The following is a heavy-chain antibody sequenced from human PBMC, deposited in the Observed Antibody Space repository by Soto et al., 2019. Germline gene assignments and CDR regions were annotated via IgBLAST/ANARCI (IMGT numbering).Heavy chain of an antibody. CDR1: GGSFSGYY. CDR3: ARVWGGAFDI. CDR2: INHSGST. Sequence: SETLSLTCAVYGGSFSGYYWSWIRQPPGKGLEWIGEINHSGSTNYNPSLKSRVTISVDTSKNQFSLKLSSVTAADTAVYYCARVWGGAFDIWGQGTMVIVSS. V-gene: IGHV4-34*01. D-gene: IGHD3-10*01. J-gene: IGHJ3*02.